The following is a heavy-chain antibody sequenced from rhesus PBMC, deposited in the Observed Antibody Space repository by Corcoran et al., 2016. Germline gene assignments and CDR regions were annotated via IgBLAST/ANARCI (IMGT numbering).Heavy chain of an antibody. CDR2: KFNSSVNT. J-gene: IGHJ4*01. V-gene: IGHV4-76*01. CDR1: GGSICGGDG. D-gene: IGHD6-37*01. Sequence: QVQLQESGPGLWMPSETLSITYPVSGGSICGGDGWGWFRSSPGKGLEWIGSKFNSSVNTNYTAYIKYRVTVSTDTSKIKFSLKLSSVSAADTAVYYCARVGDIAVAGPPTIDYWGQGVLVTVSS. CDR3: ARVGDIAVAGPPTIDY.